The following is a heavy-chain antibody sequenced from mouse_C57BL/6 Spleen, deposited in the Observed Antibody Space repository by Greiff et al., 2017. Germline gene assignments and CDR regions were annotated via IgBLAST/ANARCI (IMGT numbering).Heavy chain of an antibody. CDR2: IYPGSGST. V-gene: IGHV1-55*01. D-gene: IGHD1-1*01. CDR1: GYTFTSYW. CDR3: ARSHYYGSSPYWYFDV. Sequence: QVQLQQPGAELVKPGASVKMSCKASGYTFTSYWITWVKQRPGQGLEWIGDIYPGSGSTNYNEKFKSKATLTVDPSSSTAYMQLSSLTSEDSAVYYCARSHYYGSSPYWYFDVWGTGTTVTVSS. J-gene: IGHJ1*03.